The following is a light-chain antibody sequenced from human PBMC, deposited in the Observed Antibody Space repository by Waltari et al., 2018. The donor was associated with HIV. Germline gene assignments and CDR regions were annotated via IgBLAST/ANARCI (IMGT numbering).Light chain of an antibody. CDR1: SSDVGAYKY. CDR2: EVS. J-gene: IGLJ1*01. CDR3: SSYAGSSTFL. V-gene: IGLV2-14*01. Sequence: QSALTQPACVSGSPGQSSTISCTGTSSDVGAYKYVTWYQLLPGKAPKRIMSEVSNRPSGVPNRFPGSKSGDTASRTISGLQPEDGAEYFCSSYAGSSTFLFGTGT.